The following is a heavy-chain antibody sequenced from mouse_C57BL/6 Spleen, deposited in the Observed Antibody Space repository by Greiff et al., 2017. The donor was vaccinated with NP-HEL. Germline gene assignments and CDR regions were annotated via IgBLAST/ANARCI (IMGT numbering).Heavy chain of an antibody. CDR3: ARRYYYGSSYPAMDY. CDR2: IYPRSGNT. V-gene: IGHV1-81*01. Sequence: QVQLQQSGAELARPGASVKLSCKASGYTFTSYGISWVKQRTGQGLEWIGEIYPRSGNTYYNEKFKGKATLTADKSSSTAYMELRSLTSEDSAVYFCARRYYYGSSYPAMDYWGQGTSVTVSS. J-gene: IGHJ4*01. D-gene: IGHD1-1*01. CDR1: GYTFTSYG.